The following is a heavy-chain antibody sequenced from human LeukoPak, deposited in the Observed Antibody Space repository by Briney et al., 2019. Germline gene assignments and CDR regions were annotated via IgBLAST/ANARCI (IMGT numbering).Heavy chain of an antibody. J-gene: IGHJ5*02. Sequence: ASVKVSCKASGYTFTSYDINWVRQATGQGLEGRGWMNPNSGNTGYAQKFQGRVTMTRTTSIITAYMELSSLISEDTAVYYCARGRVVPAAIHWFDLWGQGTLVTVSS. CDR3: ARGRVVPAAIHWFDL. D-gene: IGHD2-2*01. CDR1: GYTFTSYD. V-gene: IGHV1-8*01. CDR2: MNPNSGNT.